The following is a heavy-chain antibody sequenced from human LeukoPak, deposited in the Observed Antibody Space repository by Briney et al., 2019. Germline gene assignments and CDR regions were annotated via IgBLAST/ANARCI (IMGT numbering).Heavy chain of an antibody. J-gene: IGHJ4*02. Sequence: GGSLSLSCAASGFTFSSYAMHWVRQAPGKGLEWVAVISYDGSNKYYADSVKGRFTISRDNSKNTLYLQMNSLRAEDTAVYYCARDPRSSGWYYFDYWGQGTLVTVSS. D-gene: IGHD6-19*01. V-gene: IGHV3-30-3*01. CDR1: GFTFSSYA. CDR3: ARDPRSSGWYYFDY. CDR2: ISYDGSNK.